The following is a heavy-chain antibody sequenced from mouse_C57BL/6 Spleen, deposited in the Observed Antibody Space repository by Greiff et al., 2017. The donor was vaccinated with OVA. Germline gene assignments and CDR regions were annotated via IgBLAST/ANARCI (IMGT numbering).Heavy chain of an antibody. CDR3: ASRSDYFDD. J-gene: IGHJ2*01. V-gene: IGHV1-54*01. CDR2: IIPGSGGT. CDR1: GYAFTNYL. Sequence: QVQLQPSGAELVRPGTSVKVSCQASGYAFTNYLIEWVKQRPGQGLEWVGVIIPGSGGTNYNEKFKGKATRTADKTSSTAYMQLSSLTSEDSAVDVCASRSDYFDDWGQGTTLTVSS.